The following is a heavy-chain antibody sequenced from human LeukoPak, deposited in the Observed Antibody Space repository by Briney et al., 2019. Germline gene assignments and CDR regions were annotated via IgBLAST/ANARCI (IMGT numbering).Heavy chain of an antibody. V-gene: IGHV3-30*18. CDR1: GGSFSGYY. D-gene: IGHD1-14*01. CDR3: AKNYQSNRITIFDY. CDR2: ISYDGSNK. J-gene: IGHJ4*02. Sequence: LSLTCAVYGGSFSGYYWSWIRQPPGKGLEWVAVISYDGSNKYYADSVKGRFTISRDNSKNTLYLQMNSLRAEDTAVYYCAKNYQSNRITIFDYWGQGTLVTVSS.